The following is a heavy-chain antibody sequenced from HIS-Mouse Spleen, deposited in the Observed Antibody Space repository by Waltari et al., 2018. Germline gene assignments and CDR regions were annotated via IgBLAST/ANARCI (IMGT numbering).Heavy chain of an antibody. CDR1: GGSIRSSSHH. D-gene: IGHD6-13*01. V-gene: IGHV4-39*07. Sequence: QLQLQESGPGLVKPSETLSLTCTVSGGSIRSSSHHWGWIRQPPGKGLEWIGSIYYSGSTYYNPSLKSRVTISVDTSKNQFSLKLSSVTAADTAVYYCAREIPYSSSWYDWYFDLWGRGTLVTVSS. CDR3: AREIPYSSSWYDWYFDL. CDR2: IYYSGST. J-gene: IGHJ2*01.